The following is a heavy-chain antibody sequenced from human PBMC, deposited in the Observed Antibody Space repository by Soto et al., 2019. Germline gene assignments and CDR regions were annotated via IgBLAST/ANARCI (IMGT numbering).Heavy chain of an antibody. J-gene: IGHJ6*03. CDR1: GYTFTGYY. D-gene: IGHD2-2*01. V-gene: IGHV1-2*04. Sequence: QVQLVQSGAEVKKPGASVKVSCKASGYTFTGYYMHWVRQAPGQGLEWMGWINPNSGGTNYAQKFQGWVTMTRDTSSSTAYMELSRLRSDDTAVYYCARGIVVVPDSYYYYMDVWGKGTTVTVSS. CDR3: ARGIVVVPDSYYYYMDV. CDR2: INPNSGGT.